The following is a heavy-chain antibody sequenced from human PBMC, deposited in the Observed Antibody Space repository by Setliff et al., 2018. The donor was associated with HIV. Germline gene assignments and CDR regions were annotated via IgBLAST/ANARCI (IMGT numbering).Heavy chain of an antibody. V-gene: IGHV1-8*02. Sequence: ASVKVSCKASGYTFSSYDINWVRQATGQGLEWMGWMNPNSGNTGYAQKFQGRVTMTRDTSISTAYMELSSLRSEDTAVYYCARSQINLVRGVVHYFDYWGQGTLVTVSS. CDR3: ARSQINLVRGVVHYFDY. D-gene: IGHD3-10*01. J-gene: IGHJ4*02. CDR2: MNPNSGNT. CDR1: GYTFSSYD.